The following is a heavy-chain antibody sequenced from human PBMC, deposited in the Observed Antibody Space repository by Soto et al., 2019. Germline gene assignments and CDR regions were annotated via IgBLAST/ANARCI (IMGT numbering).Heavy chain of an antibody. D-gene: IGHD3-22*01. J-gene: IGHJ4*02. V-gene: IGHV4-4*07. CDR3: ARENPPTYYSDGSDYYPFDY. CDR2: IYTNEST. Sequence: ETLSLTCTFSGGSISGNFWSLILQPAGKGLEWIGHIYTNESTNYNPSLKSRVTMSVDTSKNQFSLKLRSVTAADTAVYYCARENPPTYYSDGSDYYPFDYWGQGTLVTVSS. CDR1: GGSISGNF.